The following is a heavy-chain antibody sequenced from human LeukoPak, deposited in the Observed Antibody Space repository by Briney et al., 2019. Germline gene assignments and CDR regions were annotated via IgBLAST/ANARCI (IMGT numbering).Heavy chain of an antibody. CDR1: GGSFSGYY. D-gene: IGHD2-15*01. CDR2: INPSGST. Sequence: SETLSLTCAVYGGSFSGYYWSWIRQPPGKGLEWIGEINPSGSTNYNPSLKSRVTISVDTSKNQFSLKLSSVTAADTAVYYCSNILGYCSCGSCYRAGYYYYGMDVWGQGTTVTVSS. V-gene: IGHV4-34*01. CDR3: SNILGYCSCGSCYRAGYYYYGMDV. J-gene: IGHJ6*02.